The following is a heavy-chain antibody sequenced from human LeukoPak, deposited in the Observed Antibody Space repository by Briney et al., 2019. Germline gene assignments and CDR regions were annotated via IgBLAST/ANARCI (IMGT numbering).Heavy chain of an antibody. CDR1: GITFSRHG. CDR3: AREATWGEWYFDH. V-gene: IGHV3-30*03. D-gene: IGHD3-3*01. CDR2: IADDGGVK. Sequence: GGSLRLSCVASGITFSRHGMDWVRQAPGKGLEWVAVIADDGGVKQYADFVKGRFTVSRDNSKSTLYLQMNGLSVEDTAMYYCAREATWGEWYFDHWGQGTPVTVSS. J-gene: IGHJ4*02.